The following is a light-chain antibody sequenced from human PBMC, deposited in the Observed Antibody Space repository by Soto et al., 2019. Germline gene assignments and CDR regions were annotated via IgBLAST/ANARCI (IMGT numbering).Light chain of an antibody. CDR2: DAS. Sequence: DIQMTQSPSTLSASVGDRVTITCRASQSINSWLAWYQQKPGKAPKLLIYDASSLESGVPARFSGSGSGTEFTLTISSVQPDDFAIYYCQQHNSYPPTFGQGTKVDI. CDR1: QSINSW. J-gene: IGKJ1*01. V-gene: IGKV1-5*01. CDR3: QQHNSYPPT.